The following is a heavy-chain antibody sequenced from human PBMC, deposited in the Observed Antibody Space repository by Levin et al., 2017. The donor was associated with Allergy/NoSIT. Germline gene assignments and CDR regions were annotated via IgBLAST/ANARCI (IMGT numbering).Heavy chain of an antibody. CDR3: AREGRGEYYDFWRGYQTYGP. J-gene: IGHJ5*02. V-gene: IGHV1-18*01. Sequence: ASVKVSCKASGYTFTSYGISWVRQAPGQGLEWMGWISAYNGNTNYAQKLQGRVTMTTDTSTSTAYMELRSLRSDDTAVYYCAREGRGEYYDFWRGYQTYGPWGQGTLVTVSS. CDR2: ISAYNGNT. CDR1: GYTFTSYG. D-gene: IGHD3-3*01.